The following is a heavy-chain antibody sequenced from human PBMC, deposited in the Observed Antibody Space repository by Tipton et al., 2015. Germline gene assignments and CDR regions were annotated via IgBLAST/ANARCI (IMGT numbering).Heavy chain of an antibody. CDR1: GGSISNYY. CDR2: IYYSGTT. J-gene: IGHJ4*02. V-gene: IGHV4-59*01. Sequence: TLSLTCTVSGGSISNYYWGWIRQPPGKGLEWIGYIYYSGTTEYNPSLNGRVTIAVDTSKNQFSLNLRSVTAADTAIYYCTRASFMREADFDYWGQGTLVTVSS. D-gene: IGHD3-16*01. CDR3: TRASFMREADFDY.